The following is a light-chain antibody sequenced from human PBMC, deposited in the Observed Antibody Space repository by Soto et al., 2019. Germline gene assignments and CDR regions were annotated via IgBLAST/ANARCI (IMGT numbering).Light chain of an antibody. CDR2: GAS. Sequence: DIQMTQSPSSLSASVGDRVTITCRASQSISRHLNWYQQKPGKAPKLLIYGASSLQSGVPSRFSGSGSGTDFTLTISSLQPEDFATYYCQQSYSTPQVTFGGGTKVDIK. CDR1: QSISRH. V-gene: IGKV1-39*01. CDR3: QQSYSTPQVT. J-gene: IGKJ4*01.